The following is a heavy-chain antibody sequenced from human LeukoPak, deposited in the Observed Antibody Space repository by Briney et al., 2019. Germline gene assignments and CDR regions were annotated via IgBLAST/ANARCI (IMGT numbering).Heavy chain of an antibody. CDR2: IIPIFGTA. V-gene: IGHV1-69*05. CDR1: GGTFSSYA. Sequence: ASVKVSCKASGGTFSSYAISWVQQAPGQGLEWMGRIIPIFGTANYAQKFQGRVTITTDESTSTAYRELSSLRSEDTAVYYCAREAAMGDYYYYMDVWGKGTTVSVS. J-gene: IGHJ6*03. CDR3: AREAAMGDYYYYMDV. D-gene: IGHD5-18*01.